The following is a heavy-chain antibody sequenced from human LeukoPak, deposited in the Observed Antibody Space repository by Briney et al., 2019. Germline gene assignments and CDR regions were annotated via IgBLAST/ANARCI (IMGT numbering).Heavy chain of an antibody. CDR3: VRGPDYGDRLDFFDY. Sequence: GGSLRLSCAASGFTFSRHWMGGVRQAPGKGPEWVASIKQDGSQYYVDSVKGRFIISRDNAKNSLYLQMNSLRAEDTAVYSCVRGPDYGDRLDFFDYWGQGTLVTVSS. J-gene: IGHJ4*02. CDR2: IKQDGSQ. CDR1: GFTFSRHW. V-gene: IGHV3-7*01. D-gene: IGHD4-17*01.